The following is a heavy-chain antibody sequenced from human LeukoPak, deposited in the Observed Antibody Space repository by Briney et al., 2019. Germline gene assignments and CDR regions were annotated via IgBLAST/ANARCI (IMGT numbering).Heavy chain of an antibody. V-gene: IGHV1-69*04. D-gene: IGHD3-22*01. CDR3: ARVFDSSGYLFDY. J-gene: IGHJ4*02. CDR1: GGTFSSYA. Sequence: GASVKVSCKASGGTFSSYAISWVRQAPGQGLEWMGRIIPILGIANYAQKFQGRVTITADKSTSTAYMELSSLRSEDTAVYYCARVFDSSGYLFDYWGQGTLVTVSS. CDR2: IIPILGIA.